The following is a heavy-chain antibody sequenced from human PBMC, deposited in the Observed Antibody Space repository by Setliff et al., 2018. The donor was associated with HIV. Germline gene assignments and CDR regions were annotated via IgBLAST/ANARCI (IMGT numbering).Heavy chain of an antibody. Sequence: ASVTVSCKASGYTFTSYYIHWVRQAPGQGLEWMGVIHPSGGSTGYAQSFQDRVTMTRDTSTSTVYMELSSLRSEDTAVYYCARVRYCSGGSCYGGEYWFDPWGQGTLVTVSS. CDR1: GYTFTSYY. D-gene: IGHD2-15*01. J-gene: IGHJ5*02. CDR2: IHPSGGST. CDR3: ARVRYCSGGSCYGGEYWFDP. V-gene: IGHV1-46*01.